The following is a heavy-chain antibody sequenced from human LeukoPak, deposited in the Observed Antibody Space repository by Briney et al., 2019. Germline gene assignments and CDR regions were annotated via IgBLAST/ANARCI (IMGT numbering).Heavy chain of an antibody. J-gene: IGHJ4*02. CDR1: GFTFDDYA. D-gene: IGHD4-23*01. CDR2: LSWNSGSI. Sequence: GGSLRLSCAASGFTFDDYAMHWVRQAPGKGLEWVSGLSWNSGSIGYADSVKGRFTISRDNSKNTLYLKMNSLRVEDTAVYYCAKAVPKAVVTPSFDYWGQGTLVTVSS. V-gene: IGHV3-9*01. CDR3: AKAVPKAVVTPSFDY.